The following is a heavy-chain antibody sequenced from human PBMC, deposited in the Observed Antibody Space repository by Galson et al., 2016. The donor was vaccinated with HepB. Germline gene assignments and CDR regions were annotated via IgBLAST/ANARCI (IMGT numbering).Heavy chain of an antibody. J-gene: IGHJ4*02. V-gene: IGHV3-30-3*01. CDR2: ISYDGSNK. CDR1: RFTLSHYA. D-gene: IGHD3-22*01. Sequence: SLRLSCAASRFTLSHYAMDWVRQAPGKGLEWVAFISYDGSNKYYADSVKGRFTVSRDNSKNTLYLQVNSLRAEDTAVYYCARDQNYYDTNEYDYWGQGTLVTVSS. CDR3: ARDQNYYDTNEYDY.